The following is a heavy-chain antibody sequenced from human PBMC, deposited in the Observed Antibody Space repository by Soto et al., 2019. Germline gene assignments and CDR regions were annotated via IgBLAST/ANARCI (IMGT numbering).Heavy chain of an antibody. Sequence: EVQLLASGGGLVQPGGSLRLSCAASGFTFSSYAMSWVRQAPGKGLEWVSAISGSGGSTYYADSVKGRFTISRDNSKNTRYLQMKSLRAEDTAVYYFAKEGVVVAANFDYWGQVTLVTVSS. CDR3: AKEGVVVAANFDY. CDR2: ISGSGGST. V-gene: IGHV3-23*01. D-gene: IGHD2-15*01. CDR1: GFTFSSYA. J-gene: IGHJ4*02.